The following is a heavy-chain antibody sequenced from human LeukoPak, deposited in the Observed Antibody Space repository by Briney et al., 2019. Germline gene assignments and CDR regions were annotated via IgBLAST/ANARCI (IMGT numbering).Heavy chain of an antibody. Sequence: GGSLRLSCAASGLTFSSYSMNWVRQAPGKGLEWVSYISPSSSTMYFADSVKGRFTISRDNAKNSLYLQMNSLRDEDAAVYYCARSSSSGYYFGAFDIWGQGTRVTVSS. V-gene: IGHV3-48*02. D-gene: IGHD3-22*01. CDR3: ARSSSSGYYFGAFDI. CDR1: GLTFSSYS. J-gene: IGHJ3*02. CDR2: ISPSSSTM.